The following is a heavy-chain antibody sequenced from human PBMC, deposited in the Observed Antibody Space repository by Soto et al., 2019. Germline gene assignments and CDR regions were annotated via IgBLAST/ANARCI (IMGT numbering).Heavy chain of an antibody. CDR1: GYMFPIYH. V-gene: IGHV5-10-1*01. CDR3: ARHDYNGDLDF. D-gene: IGHD2-8*01. J-gene: IGHJ4*02. CDR2: IDPSDSRT. Sequence: GESLKISCEASGYMFPIYHISWVRQMPGKGLEGGGKIDPSDSRTMYRPSSRARITISVDKSINTDYLEWGSLKAYDTAMYFCARHDYNGDLDFWGQGTQVTVSS.